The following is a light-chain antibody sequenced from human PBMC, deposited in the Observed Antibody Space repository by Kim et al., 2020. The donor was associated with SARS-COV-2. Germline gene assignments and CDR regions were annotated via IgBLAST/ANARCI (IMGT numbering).Light chain of an antibody. CDR3: QAWDSSTANVV. CDR2: EDN. J-gene: IGLJ2*01. Sequence: SYELTQPPSVSVSPGQTASITCSGHKLGDKYASWYQQKPGQSPMMVIYEDNKRPAGIPERFSGSNSGNTATLTISGTQAMDEADYYCQAWDSSTANVVFGGGTKLTVL. V-gene: IGLV3-1*01. CDR1: KLGDKY.